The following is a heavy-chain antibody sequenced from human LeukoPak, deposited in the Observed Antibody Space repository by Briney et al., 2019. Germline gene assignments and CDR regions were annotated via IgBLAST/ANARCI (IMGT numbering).Heavy chain of an antibody. D-gene: IGHD5-12*01. Sequence: GRSLRLSCAASGFTFSNYAMHWVRQAPGKGLEWVSVIYSGGSTYYADSVKGRFTISRHNSKNTLYLQMNSLRAEDTAVYYCARDHGSGYGGSVYYYGMDVWGQGTTVTVSS. CDR2: IYSGGST. CDR1: GFTFSNYA. V-gene: IGHV3-53*04. J-gene: IGHJ6*02. CDR3: ARDHGSGYGGSVYYYGMDV.